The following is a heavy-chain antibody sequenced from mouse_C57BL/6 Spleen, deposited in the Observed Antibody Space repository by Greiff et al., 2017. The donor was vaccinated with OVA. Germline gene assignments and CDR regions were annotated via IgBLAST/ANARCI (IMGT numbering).Heavy chain of an antibody. V-gene: IGHV1-64*01. CDR3: AREVLAPYAMDY. J-gene: IGHJ4*01. CDR1: GYTFTSYW. CDR2: IHPNSGST. Sequence: VKLQQPGAELVKPGASVKLSCKASGYTFTSYWMHWVKQRPGQGLEWIGMIHPNSGSTNYNEKFKSKATLTVDKSSSTAYMQLSSLTSEDSAVYYCAREVLAPYAMDYWGQGTSVTVSS. D-gene: IGHD2-14*01.